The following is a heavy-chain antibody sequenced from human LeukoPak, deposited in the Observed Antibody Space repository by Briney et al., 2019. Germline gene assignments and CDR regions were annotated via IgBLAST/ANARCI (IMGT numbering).Heavy chain of an antibody. CDR3: ARARDGYNPMGAFDI. J-gene: IGHJ3*02. Sequence: ASVKVSCKVSGYTLTELSMHWVRQAPGKGLEWMGGFDPEDGETIYAQKFQGRVTITADESTSTAYMELSSLRSEDTAVHYCARARDGYNPMGAFDIWGQGTMVTVSS. CDR2: FDPEDGET. D-gene: IGHD5-24*01. CDR1: GYTLTELS. V-gene: IGHV1-24*01.